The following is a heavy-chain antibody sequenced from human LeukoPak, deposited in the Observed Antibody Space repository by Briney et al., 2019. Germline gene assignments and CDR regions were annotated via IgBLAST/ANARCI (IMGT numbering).Heavy chain of an antibody. J-gene: IGHJ3*02. Sequence: ASVKVSCKASGYTFTSYYMHWVRQAPGQGLEWMGIINPSGGSTSYAQKFQGRVTMTRDTSTSTVYMELSSLRSEDTAVYYCARTAGPHDAFDIWGQGTMVTISS. D-gene: IGHD6-13*01. V-gene: IGHV1-46*01. CDR1: GYTFTSYY. CDR3: ARTAGPHDAFDI. CDR2: INPSGGST.